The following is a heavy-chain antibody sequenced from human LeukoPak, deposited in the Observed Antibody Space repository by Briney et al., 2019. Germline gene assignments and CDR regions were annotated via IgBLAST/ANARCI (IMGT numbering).Heavy chain of an antibody. Sequence: PGGSLRLSCAAPGFTFSSHAMSWVRQAPGKGLEWVSAVSGRGSSTFYADSVKGRFTISRDNAKNSLYLQMNSLRAEDTALYYCARVVCSGGSCYSFDYWGQGTLVTVSS. CDR2: VSGRGSST. CDR1: GFTFSSHA. D-gene: IGHD2-15*01. V-gene: IGHV3-23*01. CDR3: ARVVCSGGSCYSFDY. J-gene: IGHJ4*02.